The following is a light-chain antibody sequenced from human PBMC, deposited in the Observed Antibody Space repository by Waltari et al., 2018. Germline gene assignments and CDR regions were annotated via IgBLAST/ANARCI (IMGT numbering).Light chain of an antibody. J-gene: IGLJ3*02. CDR3: ATWDDSLSGRV. CDR1: TSNIGTNT. V-gene: IGLV1-44*01. CDR2: VNY. Sequence: QSVLTQPPSTSGTPGQTVTISCSGSTSNIGTNTVTWYQLLPGTAPKTVIFVNYHRPSGVPDRFSASKSCTSASLVISGLQSEDEADYFCATWDDSLSGRVFGGGTKVTVL.